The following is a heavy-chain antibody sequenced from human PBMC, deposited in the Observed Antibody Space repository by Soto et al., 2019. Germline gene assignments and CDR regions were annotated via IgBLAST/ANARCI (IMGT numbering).Heavy chain of an antibody. CDR2: IYHSGST. CDR1: GYSVSSGYY. CDR3: ARDRQYYYDSSGYYPNWFDP. Sequence: PXETLSLTCAVSGYSVSSGYYWCCIRQPPGKGLEWIGSIYHSGSTYYNPSLKSRVTISVDTSKNQFSLKLSSVTAADTAVYYCARDRQYYYDSSGYYPNWFDPWGQGTLVTVSS. V-gene: IGHV4-38-2*02. J-gene: IGHJ5*02. D-gene: IGHD3-22*01.